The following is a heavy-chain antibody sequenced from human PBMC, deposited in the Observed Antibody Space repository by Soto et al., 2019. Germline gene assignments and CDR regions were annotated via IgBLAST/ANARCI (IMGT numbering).Heavy chain of an antibody. Sequence: PSETLPLTFSVCGYYISSGYYWGWIRQPPGKGLEWIGSIYHSRSTYYNPSLKSRVTRSVDTSKNQFSLKLSSVTAADPAVYYCARLETEYCSGGSCYSVPSPFDSWGQGTLVTVSS. CDR2: IYHSRST. J-gene: IGHJ4*02. CDR3: ARLETEYCSGGSCYSVPSPFDS. CDR1: GYYISSGYY. V-gene: IGHV4-38-2*01. D-gene: IGHD2-15*01.